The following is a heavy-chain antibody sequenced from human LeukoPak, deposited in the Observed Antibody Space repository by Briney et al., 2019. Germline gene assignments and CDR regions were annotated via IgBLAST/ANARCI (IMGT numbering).Heavy chain of an antibody. CDR2: IYYSGST. CDR3: ARGGYYYDSSGYYDY. D-gene: IGHD3-22*01. CDR1: GGFISSHY. J-gene: IGHJ4*02. Sequence: SETLSLTCTVSGGFISSHYWSWIRQPPGKGLEWIGYIYYSGSTNYNPSLKSRVTISVDTSKNQFSLKLSSVTAADTAVYYCARGGYYYDSSGYYDYWGQGTLVTVSS. V-gene: IGHV4-59*11.